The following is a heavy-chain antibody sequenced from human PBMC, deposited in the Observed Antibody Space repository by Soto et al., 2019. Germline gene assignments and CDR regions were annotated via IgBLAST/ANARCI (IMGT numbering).Heavy chain of an antibody. Sequence: ASVKVSCKASGYTFTSHVVSWVRQAPGQGLEWMGRISAYSGNTNYVEKLQGRVTMTTDTSTSTAYMELRSLTSDDTAVYYCARDQADCSGGSCYSAEYFQHWGQGTLVTVSS. D-gene: IGHD2-15*01. CDR1: GYTFTSHV. V-gene: IGHV1-18*01. CDR3: ARDQADCSGGSCYSAEYFQH. CDR2: ISAYSGNT. J-gene: IGHJ1*01.